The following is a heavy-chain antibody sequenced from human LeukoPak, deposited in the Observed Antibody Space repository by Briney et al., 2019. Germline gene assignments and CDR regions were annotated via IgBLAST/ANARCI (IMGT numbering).Heavy chain of an antibody. J-gene: IGHJ6*02. CDR2: IIPIFGTA. CDR3: APGVVVPAARGYYYYGMDV. V-gene: IGHV1-69*13. CDR1: GGTFSNYA. D-gene: IGHD2-2*01. Sequence: ASVKVSCKASGGTFSNYAVSWVRQAPGQGLEWMGGIIPIFGTANYAQKFQGRVTITADESTSTAYMELSSLRSEDTAVYYCAPGVVVPAARGYYYYGMDVWGQGTTVTVSS.